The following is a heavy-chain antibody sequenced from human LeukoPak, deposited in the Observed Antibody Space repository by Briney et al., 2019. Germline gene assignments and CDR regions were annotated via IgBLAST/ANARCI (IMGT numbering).Heavy chain of an antibody. CDR1: GFTFTSYA. CDR2: ISGSGGST. CDR3: AKPPEVGATVGYFDY. Sequence: AGGSLRLSCAASGFTFTSYAMSWVRQAPGKRLEWVSAISGSGGSTYYADSVKGRFTISRDNSKNTLYLQMSSLRAEDTAVYYCAKPPEVGATVGYFDYWGQGTLVTVSS. J-gene: IGHJ4*02. V-gene: IGHV3-23*01. D-gene: IGHD1-26*01.